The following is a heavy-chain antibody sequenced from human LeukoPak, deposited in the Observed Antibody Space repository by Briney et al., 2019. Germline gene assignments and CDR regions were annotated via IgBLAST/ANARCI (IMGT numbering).Heavy chain of an antibody. CDR1: GFSFSSYW. CDR3: AKDTWLVAVGIQVFDY. CDR2: IEEDGSEK. V-gene: IGHV3-7*03. D-gene: IGHD6-19*01. J-gene: IGHJ4*02. Sequence: PGGSLRLSCAASGFSFSSYWMSWVRQPPGKGLEWVANIEEDGSEKNYVDSVKGRFTISRDNAKSSVYLQMNSLRAEDTAMYYCAKDTWLVAVGIQVFDYWGQGILVTVSS.